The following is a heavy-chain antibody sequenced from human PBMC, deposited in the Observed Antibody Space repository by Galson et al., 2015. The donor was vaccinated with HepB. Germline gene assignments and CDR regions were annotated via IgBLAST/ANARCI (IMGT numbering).Heavy chain of an antibody. CDR1: GFSFSNAW. D-gene: IGHD1-26*01. V-gene: IGHV3-15*07. Sequence: LRHSCAASGFSFSNAWMNWVRQAPGKGLEWVGRIRSKTDGGTTDYAAPVKGRFTITREDSQNTLYLQMSSLKAYCTAVYYCTPGSWFDVWGQGTLVTVSS. CDR2: IRSKTDGGTT. J-gene: IGHJ5*02. CDR3: TPGSWFDV.